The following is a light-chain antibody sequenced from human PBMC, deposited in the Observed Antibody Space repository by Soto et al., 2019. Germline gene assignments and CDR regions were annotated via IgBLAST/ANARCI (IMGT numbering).Light chain of an antibody. CDR3: QQFGSSPLFT. CDR2: GAS. CDR1: QSVSSIY. J-gene: IGKJ3*01. Sequence: IVLTQSPGTLSLSPGERATLSCRASQSVSSIYLAWYQQKPGQAPRLLIYGASSRATGIPDRFSGSGSGTDFTLTISRLEPEDFAVYYGQQFGSSPLFTFGPGTKVDVK. V-gene: IGKV3-20*01.